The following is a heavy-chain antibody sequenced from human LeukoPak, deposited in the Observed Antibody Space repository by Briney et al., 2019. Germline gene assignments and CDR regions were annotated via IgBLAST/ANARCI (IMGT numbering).Heavy chain of an antibody. Sequence: GGSLRLSCAASGFTFSSYSMNWVRQAPGKGLEWVANINQDGSDKYYVDSVEGRFTISRDNAKKSLYMQMNSLRAEDTAVYSAASEIVPRWSSPNFDYWGQGTLVTVSS. V-gene: IGHV3-7*01. J-gene: IGHJ4*02. CDR2: INQDGSDK. CDR1: GFTFSSYS. D-gene: IGHD2-15*01. CDR3: ASEIVPRWSSPNFDY.